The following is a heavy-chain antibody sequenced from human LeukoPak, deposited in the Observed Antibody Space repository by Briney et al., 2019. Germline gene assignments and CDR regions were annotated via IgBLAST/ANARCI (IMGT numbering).Heavy chain of an antibody. J-gene: IGHJ6*03. CDR1: GFTFSSYA. D-gene: IGHD4-17*01. CDR3: AKGDYSDYDSYSYMDV. CDR2: ISGGGFTA. V-gene: IGHV3-23*01. Sequence: PVGSLRLSCAASGFTFSSYAMSWVRQAPGKGLEWVSSISGGGFTAYYADSVEGRFTISRDNSKNTLFMQMNSLRAEDTAVYYCAKGDYSDYDSYSYMDVWGKGTTVTVSS.